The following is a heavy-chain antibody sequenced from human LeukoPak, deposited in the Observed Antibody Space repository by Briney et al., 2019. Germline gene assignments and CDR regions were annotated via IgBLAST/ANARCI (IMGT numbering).Heavy chain of an antibody. D-gene: IGHD4/OR15-4a*01. V-gene: IGHV3-30*14. CDR3: ARRAGAYSHPYDY. CDR2: ISYDGSNK. Sequence: HPGGSLRLSCAASGFTFSSYAMHWVRQAPDKGLEWVAVISYDGSNKYYADSVKGRFTISRDNSKNTLYLQMNSLRAEDTAVYYCARRAGAYSHPYDYWGQGTLVTVSS. CDR1: GFTFSSYA. J-gene: IGHJ4*02.